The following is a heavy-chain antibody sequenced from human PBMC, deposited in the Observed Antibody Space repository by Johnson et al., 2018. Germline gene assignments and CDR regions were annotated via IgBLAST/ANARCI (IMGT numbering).Heavy chain of an antibody. CDR1: GGSISTSNW. CDR2: IYRSGST. D-gene: IGHD6-19*01. V-gene: IGHV4-4*02. CDR3: ARLGGAVAEGAFDI. Sequence: QVQLQESGPGLVKPSGTLSLTCVVSGGSISTSNWWTWVRQPPGKGLEWIGEIYRSGSTNYNPSLKSRVTISMDKSKNQFSLTLGSLTAAGPAGYYCARLGGAVAEGAFDIWGQGTMVAVAS. J-gene: IGHJ3*02.